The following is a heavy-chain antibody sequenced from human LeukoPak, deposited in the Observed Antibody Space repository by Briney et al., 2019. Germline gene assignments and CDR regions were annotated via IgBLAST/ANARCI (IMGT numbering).Heavy chain of an antibody. J-gene: IGHJ3*02. CDR3: ARDRCGTTSCFNHRDI. D-gene: IGHD2-2*01. CDR1: GFTFSSYN. CDR2: ISSSSTYI. V-gene: IGHV3-21*01. Sequence: PGGSLRLSCAASGFTFSSYNMNWVRQAPGKGLEWVSSISSSSTYIYYADSVRGRFTISRDNAKNSLYLQMNSLRAEDTAVYYCARDRCGTTSCFNHRDIWGQGTMVTVSS.